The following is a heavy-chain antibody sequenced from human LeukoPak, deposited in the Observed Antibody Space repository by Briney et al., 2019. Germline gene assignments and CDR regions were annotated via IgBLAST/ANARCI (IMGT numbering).Heavy chain of an antibody. CDR3: ARDRTGQQLVLFEVMGSSPFDY. J-gene: IGHJ4*02. V-gene: IGHV6-1*01. CDR1: GDSVSSNSAA. D-gene: IGHD6-13*01. Sequence: SQTLSLTCAISGDSVSSNSAAWNWIRQSPSRGLEWLGRTYYRSKWYIDYSTSVKSRITINPDTSQNQFSLQLNSVTPEDTAVYYCARDRTGQQLVLFEVMGSSPFDYWGQGTLVTVSS. CDR2: TYYRSKWYI.